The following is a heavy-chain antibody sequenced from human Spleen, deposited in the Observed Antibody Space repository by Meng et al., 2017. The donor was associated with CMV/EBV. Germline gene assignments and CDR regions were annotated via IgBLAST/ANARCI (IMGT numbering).Heavy chain of an antibody. D-gene: IGHD3-16*02. CDR2: VHHSGTT. J-gene: IGHJ4*02. V-gene: IGHV4-4*02. Sequence: SSGSVSNSNWWTWVRQPPGKGLEWIGEVHHSGTTNYNPSLKSRLTISVDKSKNQFSLSLNFVTAADTAMYYCARVGVWGTYRYSIDSWGPGVLVTVSS. CDR3: ARVGVWGTYRYSIDS. CDR1: SGSVSNSNW.